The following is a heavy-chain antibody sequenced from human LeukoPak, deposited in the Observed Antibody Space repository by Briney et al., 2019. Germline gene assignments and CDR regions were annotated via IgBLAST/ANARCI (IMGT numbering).Heavy chain of an antibody. Sequence: GGSLRLSCAASGFTFTDYSMNWVRQAPGWGLECITYTSSDGKTTWYADSVKGRFTVSRDNAKNSLYLQMNSLRAEDTAVYYCAKGPEDIVVVPAAPDNWGQGTLVTVSS. CDR1: GFTFTDYS. D-gene: IGHD2-2*01. J-gene: IGHJ4*02. CDR3: AKGPEDIVVVPAAPDN. V-gene: IGHV3-48*01. CDR2: TSSDGKTT.